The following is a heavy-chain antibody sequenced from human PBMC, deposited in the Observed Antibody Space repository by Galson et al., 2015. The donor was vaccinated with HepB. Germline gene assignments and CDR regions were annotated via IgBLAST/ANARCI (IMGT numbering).Heavy chain of an antibody. V-gene: IGHV4-61*02. D-gene: IGHD6-13*01. CDR2: IYITGST. J-gene: IGHJ4*02. Sequence: TLSLTCTVSGASMSSGGYYWSWVRQPGGKGLEWIGRIYITGSTTYNPSLKSRLTMSGDTSKNQFSLTLTSVTAADTALYFCTRDDRGAAAGYWGQGTLVTVSS. CDR1: GASMSSGGYY. CDR3: TRDDRGAAAGY.